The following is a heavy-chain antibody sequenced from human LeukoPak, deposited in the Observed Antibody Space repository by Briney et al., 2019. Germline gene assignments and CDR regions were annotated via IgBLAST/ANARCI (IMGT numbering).Heavy chain of an antibody. D-gene: IGHD3-3*01. Sequence: ASVKVSCKASGYTFTGYYMHWVRQAPGQGLEWMGWTNPNRGGTNYAQKFQGRVTMTRDTSISTAYMELSRLRSDDTAVYYCARNRNYDFWSGYYPRSDWFDPWGQGTLVTVSS. V-gene: IGHV1-2*02. CDR3: ARNRNYDFWSGYYPRSDWFDP. CDR1: GYTFTGYY. CDR2: TNPNRGGT. J-gene: IGHJ5*02.